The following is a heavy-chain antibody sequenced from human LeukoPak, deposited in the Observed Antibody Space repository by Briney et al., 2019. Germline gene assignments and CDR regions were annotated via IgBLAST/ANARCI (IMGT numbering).Heavy chain of an antibody. V-gene: IGHV3-74*01. CDR3: VNPWGY. D-gene: IGHD7-27*01. Sequence: GGSLRLSCAASGFTFSNYWMHWVRQAPGKGLVWVSRINSDGDITDYADSVKGRFTISRDNPKNTLFLQMNSLRSEDTAVYCCVNPWGYWGQGILVTVSS. J-gene: IGHJ4*02. CDR1: GFTFSNYW. CDR2: INSDGDIT.